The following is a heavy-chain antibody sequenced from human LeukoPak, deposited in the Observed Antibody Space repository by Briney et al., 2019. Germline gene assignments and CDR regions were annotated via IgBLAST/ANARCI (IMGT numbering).Heavy chain of an antibody. V-gene: IGHV3-7*01. Sequence: PGGFLSLSCVVHGFTLISRDCMTWVRQAPGKGLGCVANIKEVGREKNYVDSVKGRFTISRDNAKNSVDLQMNSLRVEDTAVYYCARVAAAGTGIFVNFYYSIDIWGKGTTGTISS. J-gene: IGHJ6*03. CDR1: GFTLISRDC. CDR3: ARVAAAGTGIFVNFYYSIDI. D-gene: IGHD6-13*01. CDR2: IKEVGREK.